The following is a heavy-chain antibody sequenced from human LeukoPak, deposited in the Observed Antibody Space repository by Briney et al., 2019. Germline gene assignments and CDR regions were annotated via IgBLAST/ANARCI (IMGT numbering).Heavy chain of an antibody. CDR2: VYSGGGT. D-gene: IGHD3-9*01. V-gene: IGHV4-61*02. CDR1: GGSISSGSYY. Sequence: PSETLSLTCTVSGGSISSGSYYWSWIRQSAGKGLEWIGRVYSGGGTNYNPSLKSRVTISVDTSKNQYSLNLTSVTAADTAVYYCASSYYDILTLNYWGQGTLVTVSS. CDR3: ASSYYDILTLNY. J-gene: IGHJ4*02.